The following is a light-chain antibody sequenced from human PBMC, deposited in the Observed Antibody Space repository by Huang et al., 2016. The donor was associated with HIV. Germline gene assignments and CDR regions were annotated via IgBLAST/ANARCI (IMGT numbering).Light chain of an antibody. CDR3: QQYNNCART. V-gene: IGKV3-15*01. Sequence: ERVLTQSPVTLSVSPGERATLSCRASQSVSSNLAWYQQKPGQAPRLLIYDASTRASDIPARFSGSGSDIEFTLTITSLQSEDFAVYYCQQYNNCARTFGQGTKLEIK. J-gene: IGKJ2*01. CDR1: QSVSSN. CDR2: DAS.